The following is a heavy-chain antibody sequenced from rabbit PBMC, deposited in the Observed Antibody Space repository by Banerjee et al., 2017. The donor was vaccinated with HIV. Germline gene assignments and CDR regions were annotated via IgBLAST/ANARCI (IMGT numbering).Heavy chain of an antibody. CDR3: ARDVAGSGVYDFNL. V-gene: IGHV1S40*01. CDR2: INISSGNT. Sequence: QSLEESGGGLVQPEGSLTLTCKASGFSFSNNYVMCWVRQAPGKGLEWIACINISSGNTVYATWAKGRFTISKASWTTVTLQMTSLTVADTATYFCARDVAGSGVYDFNLWGPGTLVTVS. CDR1: GFSFSNNYV. J-gene: IGHJ4*01. D-gene: IGHD1-1*01.